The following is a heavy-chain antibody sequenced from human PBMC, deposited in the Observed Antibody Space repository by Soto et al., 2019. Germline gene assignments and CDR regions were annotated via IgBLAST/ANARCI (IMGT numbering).Heavy chain of an antibody. CDR2: INPNSGGT. V-gene: IGHV1-2*04. J-gene: IGHJ4*02. Sequence: ASVKVSCKASGYTFTGYYMHWVRQAPGQGLEWMGWINPNSGGTNNAQKFQGWVTMTRDTSISTAYMELSRLRSDDTAVYYCASGREGGYYDSSGYSVFDDWGQGTLVTV. CDR3: ASGREGGYYDSSGYSVFDD. D-gene: IGHD3-22*01. CDR1: GYTFTGYY.